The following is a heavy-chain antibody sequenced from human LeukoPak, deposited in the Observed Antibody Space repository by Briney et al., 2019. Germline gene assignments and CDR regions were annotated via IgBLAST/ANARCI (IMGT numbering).Heavy chain of an antibody. J-gene: IGHJ6*02. Sequence: TGGSLRLSCVGSGFAFSRHWMSWVCQAPGKGLEWVANIKEDGSENNHVDSVWSRFTISRDNGQHSVYLQMNSLRVEDTATYYCAREGYGMDVWGQGTTVTVSS. CDR1: GFAFSRHW. V-gene: IGHV3-7*01. CDR2: IKEDGSEN. CDR3: AREGYGMDV.